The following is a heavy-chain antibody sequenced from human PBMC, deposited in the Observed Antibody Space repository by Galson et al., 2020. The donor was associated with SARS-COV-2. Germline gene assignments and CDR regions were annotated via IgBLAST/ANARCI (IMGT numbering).Heavy chain of an antibody. J-gene: IGHJ4*02. CDR3: ARDLLTGYFDY. CDR1: GYSLRSDYY. D-gene: IGHD2-15*01. V-gene: IGHV4-38-2*01. Sequence: EPLYLPCAVSGYSLRSDYYWGWIRQPPGKGLEWIGNTYHTGSTYYNPSLSSRVTISVDTSKNQFPLRLSSVTAADTAVYYCARDLLTGYFDYWGQGTLVSVSP. CDR2: TYHTGST.